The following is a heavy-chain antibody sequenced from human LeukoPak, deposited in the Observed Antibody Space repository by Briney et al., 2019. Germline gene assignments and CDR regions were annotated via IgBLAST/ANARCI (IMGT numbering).Heavy chain of an antibody. V-gene: IGHV3-11*01. CDR2: ISSSGSTI. CDR1: GFTFSDYY. Sequence: PGGSLRLSCAASGFTFSDYYMSWIRQAPGKGLEWVSYISSSGSTIYYADSEKGRFTISRDNAKNSLYLQMNSLRAEDTAVYYCAREASSSWYDAFDIWGQGTMVTVSS. J-gene: IGHJ3*02. CDR3: AREASSSWYDAFDI. D-gene: IGHD6-13*01.